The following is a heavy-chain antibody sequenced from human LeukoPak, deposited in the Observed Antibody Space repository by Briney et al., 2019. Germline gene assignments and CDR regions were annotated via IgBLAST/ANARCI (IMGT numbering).Heavy chain of an antibody. V-gene: IGHV3-74*01. CDR3: ARGYSTTPNQNWFDP. Sequence: GGSLRLSRAASGFTFSSHWMHWVRQAPGKGLVWVSRINTDGSSRNYADSVKGRFTISRDNAKSTLYLQMDSLSAEDTAVYYCARGYSTTPNQNWFDPWGQGTLVTVSS. D-gene: IGHD2-8*01. CDR2: INTDGSSR. CDR1: GFTFSSHW. J-gene: IGHJ5*02.